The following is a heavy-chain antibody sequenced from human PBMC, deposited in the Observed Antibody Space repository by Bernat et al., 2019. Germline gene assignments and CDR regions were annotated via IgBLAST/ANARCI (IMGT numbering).Heavy chain of an antibody. CDR1: GGSFSGYY. CDR2: INHSGST. V-gene: IGHV4-34*01. CDR3: ARGGAIRLLYYYYMDV. D-gene: IGHD3-16*01. Sequence: QVQLQQWGAGLLKPSETLSLTCAVYGGSFSGYYWSWIRQPPGKGLEWIGEINHSGSTNYNPSLKSRVTISVDTSKNQFSLKLSSVTAADTAVYYCARGGAIRLLYYYYMDVWGKGTTVTVSS. J-gene: IGHJ6*03.